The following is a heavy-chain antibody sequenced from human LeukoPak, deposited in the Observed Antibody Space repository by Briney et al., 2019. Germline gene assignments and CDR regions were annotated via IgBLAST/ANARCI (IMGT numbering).Heavy chain of an antibody. D-gene: IGHD1-26*01. CDR2: ISESGRYI. Sequence: PGGSLRLSCAASGFTFTSYSLNWVRQAPGTWLEWVSSISESGRYIYFRASLKGRFTVSRDNAENSLYLQMNGLRVEDTAVYYCARGHSGSYQRTDAFDIWGRGTLVTVSS. J-gene: IGHJ3*02. V-gene: IGHV3-21*01. CDR1: GFTFTSYS. CDR3: ARGHSGSYQRTDAFDI.